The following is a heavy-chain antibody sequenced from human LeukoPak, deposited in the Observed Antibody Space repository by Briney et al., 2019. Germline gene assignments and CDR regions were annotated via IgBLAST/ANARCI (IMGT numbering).Heavy chain of an antibody. Sequence: ASVKVSCKASGYTFIGYYMHWVRQAPGQGLEWMGWINPNSGGTNYAQKFQGRVTMTRDTSISTAYMELSRLRSDDTAVYYCARESADYYDSSGYYYLVYYFDYWGQGTLVTVSS. CDR2: INPNSGGT. D-gene: IGHD3-22*01. CDR3: ARESADYYDSSGYYYLVYYFDY. J-gene: IGHJ4*02. V-gene: IGHV1-2*02. CDR1: GYTFIGYY.